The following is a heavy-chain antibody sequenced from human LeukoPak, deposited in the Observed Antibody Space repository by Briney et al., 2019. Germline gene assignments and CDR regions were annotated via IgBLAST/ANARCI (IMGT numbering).Heavy chain of an antibody. CDR1: GYTFTGYY. J-gene: IGHJ1*01. CDR3: ARIPGSSLGAEYFQH. V-gene: IGHV1-2*02. CDR2: INPNSGGT. Sequence: ASVKVSCKASGYTFTGYYMHWVRQAPGQGLEWMGWINPNSGGTNYAQKFQGRVTMTRDTSISTAYMELSRLRSDDTAVYYCARIPGSSLGAEYFQHWGQGTLVTVSS. D-gene: IGHD6-6*01.